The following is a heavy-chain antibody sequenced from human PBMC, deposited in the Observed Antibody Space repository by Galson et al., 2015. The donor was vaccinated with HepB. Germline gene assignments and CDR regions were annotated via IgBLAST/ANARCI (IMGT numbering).Heavy chain of an antibody. D-gene: IGHD2-2*01. J-gene: IGHJ4*02. Sequence: LRLSCAASGFTFSSYAMHWVRQAPGKGLEWVAVISYDGSNKYYADSVKGRFTISRDNSKNTLYLQMNSLRAEDTAVYYCARGQYCSSTSCYALDYWGQGTLVTVSS. CDR3: ARGQYCSSTSCYALDY. CDR2: ISYDGSNK. V-gene: IGHV3-30*04. CDR1: GFTFSSYA.